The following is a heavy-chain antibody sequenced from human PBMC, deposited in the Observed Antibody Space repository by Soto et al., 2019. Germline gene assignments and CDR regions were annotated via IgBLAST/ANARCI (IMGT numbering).Heavy chain of an antibody. D-gene: IGHD5-12*01. CDR3: AHIDPEIVTVGGHGGFDY. CDR1: GFSLTSGVG. Sequence: QITLKESGPTLVRPPQTLTLTCTFSGFSLTSGVGVGWIRQPPGKALECLALIYWDDDKRYSTSLKTRLTITKDTSKNHVALTMTNVGPVDTAAYFCAHIDPEIVTVGGHGGFDYWGQGTLVTVSS. V-gene: IGHV2-5*02. CDR2: IYWDDDK. J-gene: IGHJ4*02.